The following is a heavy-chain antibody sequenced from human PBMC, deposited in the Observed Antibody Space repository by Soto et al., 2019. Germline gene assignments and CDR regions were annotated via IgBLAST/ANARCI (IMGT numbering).Heavy chain of an antibody. CDR3: ARDVWEAVAGTEYYYYYGMDV. V-gene: IGHV5-10-1*01. Sequence: GESLKISCKGSGYSFTSYWISWVRQMPGKGLEWMGRIDPGDSYTNYSPSFQGHVTISADKSISTAYLQWSSLKASDTAMYYCARDVWEAVAGTEYYYYYGMDVWGQGTTVTVSS. CDR1: GYSFTSYW. D-gene: IGHD6-19*01. CDR2: IDPGDSYT. J-gene: IGHJ6*02.